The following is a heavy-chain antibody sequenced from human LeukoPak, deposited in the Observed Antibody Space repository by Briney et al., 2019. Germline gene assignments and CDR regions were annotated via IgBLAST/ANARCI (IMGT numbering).Heavy chain of an antibody. CDR3: ARVLYYDFWSGHLWYFDL. Sequence: SETLSLTCTVSGGSISSYYWSWIRQPPGKGLEWIGYIYYSGSTNYNPSLKSRVTISVDTSKNQFSLKLSSVTAADTAVYYCARVLYYDFWSGHLWYFDLWGRGTLVTVSS. D-gene: IGHD3-3*01. J-gene: IGHJ2*01. V-gene: IGHV4-59*01. CDR1: GGSISSYY. CDR2: IYYSGST.